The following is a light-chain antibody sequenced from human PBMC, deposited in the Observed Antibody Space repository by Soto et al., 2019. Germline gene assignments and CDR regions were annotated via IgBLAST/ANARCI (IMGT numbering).Light chain of an antibody. Sequence: EIVLTQSPGTLSLSPGERATLSCRASQSVSSSYLAWYQQKPGQAPRLLIYGASSRATGIPDRFSGSGSGTDFTLTISRLEPEDFAVYFCRKYGSSPLTFGGGIKVEIK. CDR1: QSVSSSY. CDR2: GAS. CDR3: RKYGSSPLT. J-gene: IGKJ4*01. V-gene: IGKV3-20*01.